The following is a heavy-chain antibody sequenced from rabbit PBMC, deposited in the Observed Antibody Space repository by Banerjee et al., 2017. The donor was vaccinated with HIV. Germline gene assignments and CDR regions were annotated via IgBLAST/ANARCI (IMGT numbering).Heavy chain of an antibody. V-gene: IGHV1S45*01. CDR2: IAAGSSGSA. J-gene: IGHJ3*01. CDR3: ARRNAASYWSL. D-gene: IGHD8-1*01. Sequence: QEQLVESGGGLVQPEGSLTLTCTASGFTLSSGYDMCWVRQAPGKGLEWIACIAAGSSGSAYYASWAKGRFTISKTSSTTVTLQMTSLTAADTATYFCARRNAASYWSLWGQGTLVTVS. CDR1: GFTLSSGYD.